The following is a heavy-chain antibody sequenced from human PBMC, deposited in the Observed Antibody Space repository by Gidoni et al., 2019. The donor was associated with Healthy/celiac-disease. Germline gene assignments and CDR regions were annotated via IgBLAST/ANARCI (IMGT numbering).Heavy chain of an antibody. CDR2: IDWDDDK. D-gene: IGHD3-22*01. Sequence: QVTLRESGPALVKPTQTLTLTCTFSGFSLSTSGMCVSWIRQPPGKALEWLALIDWDDDKYYSTSLKTSLPISKDTSKNQVVLTMTNMDPVDTATYYCARMYYYDSSGWYFFDYWGQGTLVTVSS. J-gene: IGHJ4*02. CDR3: ARMYYYDSSGWYFFDY. CDR1: GFSLSTSGMC. V-gene: IGHV2-70*01.